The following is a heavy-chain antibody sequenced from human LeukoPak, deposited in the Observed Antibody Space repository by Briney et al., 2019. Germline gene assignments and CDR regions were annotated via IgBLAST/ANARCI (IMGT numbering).Heavy chain of an antibody. CDR3: AKDLEDGYNARFDH. CDR2: ISYEGSNK. Sequence: PGGSLRLSCAASGFTFSSYGVLGVREAPGKGLVGVAVISYEGSNKYYAESVEGRFTISRDNSKNTLYLQMNSLRAEDTAVYYCAKDLEDGYNARFDHWGQGTRVTVSS. D-gene: IGHD5-12*01. CDR1: GFTFSSYG. J-gene: IGHJ4*02. V-gene: IGHV3-30*18.